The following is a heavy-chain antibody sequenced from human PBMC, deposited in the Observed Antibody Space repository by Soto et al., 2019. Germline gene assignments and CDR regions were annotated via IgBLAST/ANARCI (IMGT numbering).Heavy chain of an antibody. V-gene: IGHV4-59*08. CDR3: ARVKTTKHLSYFVY. CDR1: GGSISSYY. J-gene: IGHJ4*02. CDR2: IYYSGST. D-gene: IGHD3-3*02. Sequence: SETLSLTCTVSGGSISSYYWSWIRQPPGKGLEWIGYIYYSGSTNYNPSLKSRVTISVDTSKNQFSLKLSSVTAADTAVYYCARVKTTKHLSYFVYWGQGTLVTVSS.